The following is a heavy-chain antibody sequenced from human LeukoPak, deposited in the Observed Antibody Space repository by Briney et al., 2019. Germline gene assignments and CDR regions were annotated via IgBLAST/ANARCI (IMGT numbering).Heavy chain of an antibody. D-gene: IGHD3-22*01. CDR2: IYTSGST. CDR3: ARDSYDSSEMYYYYYMDV. CDR1: GGSISSYY. J-gene: IGHJ6*03. Sequence: SETLSLTGTVSGGSISSYYWSWIRQRAGKGLEWIGRIYTSGSTNYNPSLKSRVTMSVDTSKNQFSLKLSSVTAADTAVYYCARDSYDSSEMYYYYYMDVWGKGTTVTISS. V-gene: IGHV4-4*07.